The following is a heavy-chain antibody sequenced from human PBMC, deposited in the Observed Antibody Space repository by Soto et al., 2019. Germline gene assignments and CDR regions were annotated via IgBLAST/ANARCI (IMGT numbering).Heavy chain of an antibody. J-gene: IGHJ5*02. CDR3: ARVTRGYSGSIHDYWFDP. Sequence: QVQLVQSGAEVKKPGASVKVSCKASGYTFTSYGISWVRQAPGQGLEWMGWISAYNGNTNYAQKLQGRVTMTTDTSTSTAYMELRSRRSDDTAVYYCARVTRGYSGSIHDYWFDPWGQGTLVTVSS. CDR2: ISAYNGNT. CDR1: GYTFTSYG. V-gene: IGHV1-18*01. D-gene: IGHD5-12*01.